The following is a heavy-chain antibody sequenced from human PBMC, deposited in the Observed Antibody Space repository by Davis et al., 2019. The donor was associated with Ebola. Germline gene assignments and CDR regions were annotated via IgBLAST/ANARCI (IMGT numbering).Heavy chain of an antibody. J-gene: IGHJ5*02. D-gene: IGHD2-2*01. CDR2: IYYSGST. CDR1: GGSFSGYY. CDR3: ARVKYQLLLVTWP. V-gene: IGHV4-34*01. Sequence: GSLRLSCAVYGGSFSGYYWGWIRQPPGKGLEWIGSIYYSGSTYYNPSLKSRVTISVDTSKNQFSLKLSSVTAADTAVYYCARVKYQLLLVTWPWGQGTLVTVSS.